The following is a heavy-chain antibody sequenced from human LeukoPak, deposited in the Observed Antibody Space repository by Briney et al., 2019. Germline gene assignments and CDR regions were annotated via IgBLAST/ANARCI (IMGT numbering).Heavy chain of an antibody. V-gene: IGHV3-30*18. CDR1: GFTFSSYG. D-gene: IGHD3-10*01. Sequence: GGSLRLSCAAPGFTFSSYGMHWVRQAPGKGLEWVAVISYDGSNKYYADSVKGRFTISRDNSKNTLYLQMNSLRAEDTAVYYCAKDGGLGYYGSDDYWGQGTLVTVSS. CDR3: AKDGGLGYYGSDDY. J-gene: IGHJ4*02. CDR2: ISYDGSNK.